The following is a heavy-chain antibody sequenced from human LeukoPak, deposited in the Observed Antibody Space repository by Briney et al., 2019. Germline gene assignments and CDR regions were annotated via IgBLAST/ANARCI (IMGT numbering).Heavy chain of an antibody. J-gene: IGHJ5*02. CDR1: GFTFSSYW. Sequence: PGGSLRLSCAASGFTFSSYWMSWVRQAPGKGLEWVANIKQDGSEKYYVDSVKGRFTISRDNAKNSLYLQMNSLRAEDTAVYYCARARGGLEMATPRWFDPWGQGTLVNVSS. D-gene: IGHD5-24*01. V-gene: IGHV3-7*01. CDR2: IKQDGSEK. CDR3: ARARGGLEMATPRWFDP.